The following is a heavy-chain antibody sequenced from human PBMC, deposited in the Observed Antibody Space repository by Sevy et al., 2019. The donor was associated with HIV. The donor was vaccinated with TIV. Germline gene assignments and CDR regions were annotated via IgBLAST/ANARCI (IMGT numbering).Heavy chain of an antibody. Sequence: SETLSLTCTVSGGSISSGSYYWSWIRQPAGKGLEWTGRIYTSGSTNYNPSLKSRVTISVDTSKNQFSLKLSSVTAADTAVYYCARGGDYYYYMDVWGKGTTVTVSS. D-gene: IGHD5-12*01. CDR2: IYTSGST. CDR1: GGSISSGSYY. CDR3: ARGGDYYYYMDV. J-gene: IGHJ6*03. V-gene: IGHV4-61*02.